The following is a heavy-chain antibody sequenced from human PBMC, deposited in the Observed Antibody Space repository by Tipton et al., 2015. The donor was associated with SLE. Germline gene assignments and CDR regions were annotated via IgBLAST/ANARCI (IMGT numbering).Heavy chain of an antibody. CDR2: IYTSGST. V-gene: IGHV4-61*02. J-gene: IGHJ3*02. Sequence: TLSLTCTVSGGSISSGSYYWSWIRQPAGKGLEWIGRIYTSGSTNYNPSLKSRVTISVDTSKNQFSLKLSSVTAADTAVYYCVRSLDTFDIWGQGTMVTVSS. CDR1: GGSISSGSYY. CDR3: VRSLDTFDI.